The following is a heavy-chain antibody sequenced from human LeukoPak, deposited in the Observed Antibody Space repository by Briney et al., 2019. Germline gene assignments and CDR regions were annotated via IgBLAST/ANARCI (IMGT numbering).Heavy chain of an antibody. CDR2: ISYDGSNK. CDR1: GFTFSSYG. D-gene: IGHD2-15*01. CDR3: AKVQKKRYCSGGSCYDLDY. Sequence: GGSLRLSCAASGFTFSSYGMHWVRQAPGKGLEWVAVISYDGSNKYYANSVKGRFTISRDNSKNTLYLQMNSLRAEDTAVYYCAKVQKKRYCSGGSCYDLDYWGQGTLVTVSS. V-gene: IGHV3-30*18. J-gene: IGHJ4*02.